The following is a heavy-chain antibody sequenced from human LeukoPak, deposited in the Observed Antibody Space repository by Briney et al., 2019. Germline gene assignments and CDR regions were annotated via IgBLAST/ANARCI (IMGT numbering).Heavy chain of an antibody. J-gene: IGHJ4*02. CDR2: ITHSGST. D-gene: IGHD6-13*01. Sequence: TSETLSLTCAVYGGSFSGYYWSWIRQPPGKGLEWIGQITHSGSTNCNPSLKSRVTISVDTSKNQFSLKLNSVTAADTAVYYCARGQGGISAAGHYFDYWGQGTLVTVSS. CDR3: ARGQGGISAAGHYFDY. V-gene: IGHV4-34*01. CDR1: GGSFSGYY.